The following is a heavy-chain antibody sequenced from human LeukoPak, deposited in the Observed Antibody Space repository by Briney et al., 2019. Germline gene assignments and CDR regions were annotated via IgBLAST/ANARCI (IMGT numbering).Heavy chain of an antibody. CDR2: ICNTGNT. V-gene: IGHV4-59*11. J-gene: IGHJ4*02. CDR1: GGSINSHY. D-gene: IGHD3-10*01. Sequence: SETLSLTCSVSGGSINSHYWSWIRQPPGKRLEWIGYICNTGNTNYNPSLGRRVTMSWDASRDQFFLSLSSVTAADTAIYYCATRPAGTSWYGVFDYWSQGTLVTVSS. CDR3: ATRPAGTSWYGVFDY.